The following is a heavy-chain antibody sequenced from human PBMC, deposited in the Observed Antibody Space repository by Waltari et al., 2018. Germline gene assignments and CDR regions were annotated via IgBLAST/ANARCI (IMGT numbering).Heavy chain of an antibody. J-gene: IGHJ4*01. CDR2: INHDGSEI. CDR1: GLSFSNSW. Sequence: EVQLVESGGGLVHHGGSLRLSCPASGLSFSNSWMDWVRQAPGKGVEWVANINHDGSEISYVDSVKGRVTISRDNAKNSLYLQMNSLGAEDTAIYYCSWSLDYLGHGTLVTVSS. V-gene: IGHV3-7*01. CDR3: SWSLDY.